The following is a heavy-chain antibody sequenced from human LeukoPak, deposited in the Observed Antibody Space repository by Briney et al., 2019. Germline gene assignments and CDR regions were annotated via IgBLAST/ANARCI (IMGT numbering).Heavy chain of an antibody. V-gene: IGHV1-69*13. Sequence: SVKVSCKASGGTFISYAISWVRQAPGQGLEWMGGIIPIFGTANYAQKFQGRVTITADESTSTAYMELSSLRSEDTAVYYCARDLTGTTWGYFDYWGQGTLVTVSS. CDR3: ARDLTGTTWGYFDY. CDR2: IIPIFGTA. J-gene: IGHJ4*02. D-gene: IGHD1-7*01. CDR1: GGTFISYA.